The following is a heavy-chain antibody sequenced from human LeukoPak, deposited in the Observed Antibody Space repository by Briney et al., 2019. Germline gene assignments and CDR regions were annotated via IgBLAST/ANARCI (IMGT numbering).Heavy chain of an antibody. J-gene: IGHJ6*02. D-gene: IGHD3-10*01. CDR3: AGSEVPVSSRYYYYGIDV. CDR2: DYYSGNT. V-gene: IGHV4-59*01. CDR1: GGSISSYY. Sequence: PSETLSLTCTVSGGSISSYYWTWIRHPPGKGLEWVGYDYYSGNTHYNPSLNRRVTISVDTSKHQFSLNLSSVTAADTAVYYCAGSEVPVSSRYYYYGIDVWGQGTTVTVSS.